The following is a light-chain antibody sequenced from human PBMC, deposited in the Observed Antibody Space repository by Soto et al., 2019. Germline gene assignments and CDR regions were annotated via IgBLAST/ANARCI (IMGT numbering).Light chain of an antibody. CDR3: QQYNNWPQT. J-gene: IGKJ1*01. CDR1: QSVSSN. Sequence: EIVMTQSPATLSVSPGERATLSCRASQSVSSNLAWYQQKPGQAPRPLIYGASTRATGIPARFSGSGSGTEFPLTISSLQSEDFAVYYCQQYNNWPQTFGQGTKVEIK. CDR2: GAS. V-gene: IGKV3-15*01.